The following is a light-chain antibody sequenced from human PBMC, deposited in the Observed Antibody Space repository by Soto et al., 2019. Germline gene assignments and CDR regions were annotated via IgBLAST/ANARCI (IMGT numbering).Light chain of an antibody. V-gene: IGKV1-39*01. CDR3: QQSYTSRIT. J-gene: IGKJ5*01. Sequence: IQLTQSPSFMSAFVGNGVTILCRASQSISSYLNWYRQKPGKAHKLLIFAAYSLQSGVQSRFSGSGSGTDFTLTVRSLQPEDFATYYCQQSYTSRITFGLGTRLEIK. CDR1: QSISSY. CDR2: AAY.